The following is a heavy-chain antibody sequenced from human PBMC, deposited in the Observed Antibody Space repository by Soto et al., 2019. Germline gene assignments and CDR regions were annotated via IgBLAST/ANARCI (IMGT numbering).Heavy chain of an antibody. CDR3: ARGMTTVTSDAFDI. CDR2: INGGNGNT. CDR1: GNPFPNYA. V-gene: IGHV1-3*01. J-gene: IGHJ3*02. Sequence: ASVKVSCKASGNPFPNYAIHWVRQAPGQRLEWIGWINGGNGNTYYSEHFQGRVTFTRDTSTSTVYMELSSLRSEDTAVYYCARGMTTVTSDAFDIWGQGTMVTVSS. D-gene: IGHD4-4*01.